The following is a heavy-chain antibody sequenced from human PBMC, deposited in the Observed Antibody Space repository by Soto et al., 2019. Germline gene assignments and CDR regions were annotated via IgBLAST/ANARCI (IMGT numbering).Heavy chain of an antibody. CDR1: GFTFSSYG. CDR3: AKVDTPMVASIGPPRGAFEY. Sequence: QVQLVESGGGVVQPGRSLRLSCAASGFTFSSYGMHWVRQAPGKGLEWVAVISYDGSKKYYADSVKGRFTISRDNSKDTLYLQMNSLRAEDTAVYYCAKVDTPMVASIGPPRGAFEYWGQGTLVPVSS. CDR2: ISYDGSKK. D-gene: IGHD5-18*01. V-gene: IGHV3-30*18. J-gene: IGHJ4*02.